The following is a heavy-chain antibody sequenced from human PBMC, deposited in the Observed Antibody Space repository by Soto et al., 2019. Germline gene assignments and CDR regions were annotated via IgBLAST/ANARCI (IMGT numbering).Heavy chain of an antibody. CDR2: TWSGGRGE. V-gene: IGHV3-33*06. CDR1: GFTFSHYG. J-gene: IGHJ4*02. D-gene: IGHD3-22*01. Sequence: QVQLVESGGGVVQPGTSLRLSCAASGFTFSHYGIHWVRQAPGKGREWVAVTWSGGRGEYYADSVRGRFTISRDNSKTTVYLQMNSLRVEDTAVYYCAKDDDTSSHYSLLDFRGQGTLVTVSS. CDR3: AKDDDTSSHYSLLDF.